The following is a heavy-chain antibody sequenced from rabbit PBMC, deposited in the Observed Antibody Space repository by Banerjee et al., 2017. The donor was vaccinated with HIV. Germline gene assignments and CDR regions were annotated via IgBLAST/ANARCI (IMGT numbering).Heavy chain of an antibody. J-gene: IGHJ6*01. CDR3: ARESSSSFSSYGKGL. V-gene: IGHV1S40*01. Sequence: QSLEESGGDLVKPGASLTLTCTASGVSFSSSSYMCWVRQAPGKGLEWIACIDSGSSGFTYFATGARGRFTCSKASSTTLTLQMTRLTAADPATYFCARESSSSFSSYGKGLWGQGTLVTVS. CDR1: GVSFSSSSY. CDR2: IDSGSSGFT. D-gene: IGHD1-1*01.